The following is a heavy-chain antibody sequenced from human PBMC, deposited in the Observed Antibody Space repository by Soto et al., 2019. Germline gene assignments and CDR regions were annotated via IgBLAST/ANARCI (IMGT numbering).Heavy chain of an antibody. D-gene: IGHD2-21*02. V-gene: IGHV3-23*01. CDR2: ISGSGDGT. CDR1: GFAFSSHA. Sequence: HPGGSLRLSCAASGFAFSSHAMSWVRQAPGKGLEWVSGISGSGDGTWYADPAKGRFTISRDNSKNTLYLQMNSLRAEDSALYYCAKDKTFVTPQFLHDSWGQGTQVTVSS. CDR3: AKDKTFVTPQFLHDS. J-gene: IGHJ4*02.